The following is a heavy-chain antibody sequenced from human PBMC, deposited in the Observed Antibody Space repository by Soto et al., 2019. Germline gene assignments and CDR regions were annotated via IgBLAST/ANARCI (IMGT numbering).Heavy chain of an antibody. CDR1: GLTFRNYA. V-gene: IGHV3-23*01. CDR3: AKDLFTLLRPFDT. J-gene: IGHJ4*02. Sequence: PGGTLRLSSAASGLTFRNYAMNWVRQAPGKGMEWVSSVSGGGDSRKYVDSVKGRFTISRDNSKNTMYLKMNSLSAEDTAVYYCAKDLFTLLRPFDTWGQGTMVSVPS. D-gene: IGHD3-10*01. CDR2: VSGGGDSR.